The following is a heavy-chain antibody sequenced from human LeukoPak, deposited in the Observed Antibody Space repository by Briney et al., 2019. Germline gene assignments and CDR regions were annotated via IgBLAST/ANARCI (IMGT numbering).Heavy chain of an antibody. V-gene: IGHV4-4*07. J-gene: IGHJ4*02. CDR1: GGSITTYY. CDR2: IYPSANT. Sequence: SETLCLSCTVSGGSITTYYSAWVRQCAGKGLEWIGRIYPSANTAYNPSLSSRVAMSADTSKNQFSLSLSSVTAADTAIYYCAKEGKSGYYYFDSWGQGTLVTVPS. CDR3: AKEGKSGYYYFDS. D-gene: IGHD3-22*01.